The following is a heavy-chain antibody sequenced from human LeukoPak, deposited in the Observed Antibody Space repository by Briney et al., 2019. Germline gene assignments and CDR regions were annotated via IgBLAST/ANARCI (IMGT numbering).Heavy chain of an antibody. CDR1: GGSISGYY. V-gene: IGHV4-34*01. J-gene: IGHJ4*02. CDR2: INHSGST. CDR3: ARGHTYYYDSSGYFFY. D-gene: IGHD3-22*01. Sequence: SETLSPTCTVSGGSISGYYWSWIRQPPGKGLEWIGEINHSGSTNYNPSLKSRVTISVDTSKNQFSLKLSSVTAADTAVYYCARGHTYYYDSSGYFFYWGQGTLVTVSS.